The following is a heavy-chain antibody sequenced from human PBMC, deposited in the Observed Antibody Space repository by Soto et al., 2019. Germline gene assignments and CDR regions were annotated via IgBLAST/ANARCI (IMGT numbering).Heavy chain of an antibody. CDR1: GFIFSTYA. J-gene: IGHJ3*02. Sequence: GGSLRLSCAASGFIFSTYAMNWVRQAPGKGLEWVSAIDANGGSTYYAESVRGRFTISRDNSINTLYLQMSSLKTEDTAVYYCAHPRGYGVFDAVDIWGQGTMVTVSS. CDR3: AHPRGYGVFDAVDI. D-gene: IGHD4-17*01. CDR2: IDANGGST. V-gene: IGHV3-23*01.